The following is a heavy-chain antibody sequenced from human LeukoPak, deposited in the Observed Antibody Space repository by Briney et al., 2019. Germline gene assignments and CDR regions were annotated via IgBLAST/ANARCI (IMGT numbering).Heavy chain of an antibody. V-gene: IGHV1-69*13. CDR1: GGTFSSYA. CDR3: ASDRDGYNYYFDY. D-gene: IGHD5-24*01. CDR2: IIPIFGTA. Sequence: SVTVSCEASGGTFSSYAISWVRQAPGQGLEWMGGIIPIFGTANYAQKFQGRVTITADESTSTAYMELSSLRSEDTAVYYCASDRDGYNYYFDYWGQGTLVTVSS. J-gene: IGHJ4*02.